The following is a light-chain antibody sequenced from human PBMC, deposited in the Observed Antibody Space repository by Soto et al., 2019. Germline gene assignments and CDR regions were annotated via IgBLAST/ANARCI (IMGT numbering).Light chain of an antibody. Sequence: QSVLTQPASGSGSPGQSISISCIGTSSDVGAFNYVSWYQHHPGKAPLLIIYDVTSRPSGVSNRFSASKSGNTASLTISGLQAEDEADYYCSSYTTRNTEVFGTGTKVTVL. CDR3: SSYTTRNTEV. CDR1: SSDVGAFNY. J-gene: IGLJ1*01. CDR2: DVT. V-gene: IGLV2-14*03.